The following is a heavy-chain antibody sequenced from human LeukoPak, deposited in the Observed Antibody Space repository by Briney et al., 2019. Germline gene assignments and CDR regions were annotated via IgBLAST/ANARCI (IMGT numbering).Heavy chain of an antibody. V-gene: IGHV1-46*01. CDR1: GYTFTSYY. Sequence: GASVKVSCKASGYTFTSYYMHWVRQAPGQGLEWMGIINPSGGSTSYAQKFQGRVTMTRNTSTSTVYMELSSLRSEDTAVYYCAREDVVTAIVNYWGQGTLVTVSS. J-gene: IGHJ4*02. CDR3: AREDVVTAIVNY. D-gene: IGHD2-21*02. CDR2: INPSGGST.